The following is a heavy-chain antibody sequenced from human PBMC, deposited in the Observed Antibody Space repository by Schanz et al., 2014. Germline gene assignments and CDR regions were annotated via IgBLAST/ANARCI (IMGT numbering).Heavy chain of an antibody. Sequence: QVQLQESGPGLVRPSETLSLTCTVSGVSISSFYWSWIRQSPGQGLEYFGYIYGVGSTSYNPSFKSRVPMPFDASGSAFPLKLSSVTAADTAVYYCTRMSLRRGDYGGLDVWGQGTTVTVSS. D-gene: IGHD3-10*01. CDR3: TRMSLRRGDYGGLDV. CDR2: IYGVGST. J-gene: IGHJ6*02. CDR1: GVSISSFY. V-gene: IGHV4-59*08.